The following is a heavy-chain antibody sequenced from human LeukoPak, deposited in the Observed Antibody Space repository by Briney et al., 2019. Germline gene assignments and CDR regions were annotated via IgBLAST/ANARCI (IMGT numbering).Heavy chain of an antibody. CDR2: IYYSVST. J-gene: IGHJ5*02. D-gene: IGHD3-3*01. CDR3: ARRFLEWLGENDWFDP. V-gene: IGHV4-39*01. Sequence: SETLSLTCTVSGGSISSSSYYWGWIRQPPGKGLEWIGSIYYSVSTYYNPSLKSRVTISVDTSKNQFSLKLSSVTAADTAVYYCARRFLEWLGENDWFDPWGQGTLVTVSS. CDR1: GGSISSSSYY.